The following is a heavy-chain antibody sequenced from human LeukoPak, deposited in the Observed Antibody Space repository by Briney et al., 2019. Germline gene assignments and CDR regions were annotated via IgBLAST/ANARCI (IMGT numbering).Heavy chain of an antibody. V-gene: IGHV3-21*01. D-gene: IGHD5-24*01. Sequence: GGSLRLSCAASGFTFSSYSMNWVRQAPGKGLEWISSISSSRNYIYYADSVKGRFTISRDNAENSLYLQMNSLRAEDTAVYYCARDKDGYNPTLDYWGQGTLVTVSS. CDR2: ISSSRNYI. CDR3: ARDKDGYNPTLDY. J-gene: IGHJ4*02. CDR1: GFTFSSYS.